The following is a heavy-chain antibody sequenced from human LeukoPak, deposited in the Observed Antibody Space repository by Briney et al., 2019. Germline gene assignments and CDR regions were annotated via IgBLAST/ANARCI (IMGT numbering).Heavy chain of an antibody. CDR2: INHSGAI. CDR1: GASFSAND. Sequence: PSETLSLTCAVYGASFSANDWIWLRQPPGKGLEWIGEINHSGAITYKPSLKSRLTISSDTSKNQFSLKLSSVTAADTAVYYCARYCGSENYCISYGGQGTLVTVS. J-gene: IGHJ4*02. V-gene: IGHV4-34*01. CDR3: ARYCGSENYCISY. D-gene: IGHD3-10*01.